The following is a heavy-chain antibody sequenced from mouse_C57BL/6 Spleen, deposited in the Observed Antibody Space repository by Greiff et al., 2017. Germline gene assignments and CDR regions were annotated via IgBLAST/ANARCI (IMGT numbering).Heavy chain of an antibody. CDR1: GYTFTSYW. CDR2: IYPGSGST. V-gene: IGHV1-55*01. J-gene: IGHJ3*01. CDR3: ARKRGNQAWFAY. Sequence: QVQLQQPGAELVKPGASVKMSCKASGYTFTSYWITWVKQRPGQGLEWIGDIYPGSGSTNYNEKFKSKATLTVDTSASTAYMQLSSLTSEDSAVYCCARKRGNQAWFAYWGQGTLVTVSA. D-gene: IGHD2-1*01.